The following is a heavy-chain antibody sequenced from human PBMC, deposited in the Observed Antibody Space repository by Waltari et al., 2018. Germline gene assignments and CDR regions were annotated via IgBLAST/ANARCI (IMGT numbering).Heavy chain of an antibody. Sequence: EVRLVQSGAEVKKPGESLKISCKGSGDTFSTYWIGWVRQRPGTGLEWMGIIYVGDSETRYSPSFRGQVTMSADKSITTAYLQWSSLKASDTAMYYCARREHDYDYVGGSYRRVIDTFDIWGQGTRVTVSS. V-gene: IGHV5-51*03. CDR2: IYVGDSET. CDR3: ARREHDYDYVGGSYRRVIDTFDI. CDR1: GDTFSTYW. D-gene: IGHD3-16*02. J-gene: IGHJ3*02.